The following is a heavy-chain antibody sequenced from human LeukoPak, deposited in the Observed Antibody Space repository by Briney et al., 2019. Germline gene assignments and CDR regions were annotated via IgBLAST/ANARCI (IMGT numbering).Heavy chain of an antibody. D-gene: IGHD5-18*01. Sequence: GGSLRLSSASSVFTFSIYIMNGVRQAPGRGRGGVSAISSRRSYIYYADSLKGGFTLSTDNAKNSLYLQMNSLRAEDTAVYYCGRAPIYSYGLPYAFDIWGQGTMVTVSS. V-gene: IGHV3-21*01. CDR1: VFTFSIYI. CDR2: ISSRRSYI. CDR3: GRAPIYSYGLPYAFDI. J-gene: IGHJ3*02.